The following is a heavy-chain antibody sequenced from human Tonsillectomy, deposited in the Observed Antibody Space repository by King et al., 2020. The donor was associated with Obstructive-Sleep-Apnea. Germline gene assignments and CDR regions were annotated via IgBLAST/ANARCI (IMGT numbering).Heavy chain of an antibody. V-gene: IGHV4-34*01. Sequence: VQLQQWGAGLLKSSETLSLTCGVQGASFTGYYWSWIRQPPGEGLEWIGEVSHSGSTNYNTSLKSRVSISADTSKNQFSLRLSSVTAADTAVYYCARGRGAYSSYRNGLDVWGPGTTVSVSS. J-gene: IGHJ6*02. D-gene: IGHD4-11*01. CDR3: ARGRGAYSSYRNGLDV. CDR1: GASFTGYY. CDR2: VSHSGST.